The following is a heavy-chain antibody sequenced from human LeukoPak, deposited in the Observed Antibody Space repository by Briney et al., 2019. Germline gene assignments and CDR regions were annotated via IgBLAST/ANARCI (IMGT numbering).Heavy chain of an antibody. CDR3: AGMVRGVILVRRPNFDY. J-gene: IGHJ4*02. CDR2: ISGRGGST. CDR1: GFTFSSYA. Sequence: PGGSLRLSCAASGFTFSSYAMSWVRQAPGKGLEWVSAISGRGGSTYYADSVKGRFTISRDNSKNTLYLQMNSLSAEDTAVYYCAGMVRGVILVRRPNFDYWGQGTLVTVSS. D-gene: IGHD3-10*01. V-gene: IGHV3-23*01.